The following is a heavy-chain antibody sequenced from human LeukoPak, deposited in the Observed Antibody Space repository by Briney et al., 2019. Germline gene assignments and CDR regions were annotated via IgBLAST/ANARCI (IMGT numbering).Heavy chain of an antibody. J-gene: IGHJ2*01. D-gene: IGHD3-10*01. CDR1: GYTFTGYY. V-gene: IGHV1-2*02. Sequence: ASVTVSCKASGYTFTGYYMHWVRQAPGQGLEWMGWINPNSGDTHYPQTFQARVTMTRDTSISTAYMELSRLRSDDTAMYYCATRYGSGSPISYFDLWGRGTLVTVSS. CDR3: ATRYGSGSPISYFDL. CDR2: INPNSGDT.